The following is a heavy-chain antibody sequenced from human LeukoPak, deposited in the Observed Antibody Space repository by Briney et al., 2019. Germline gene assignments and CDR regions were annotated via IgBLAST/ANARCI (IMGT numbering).Heavy chain of an antibody. D-gene: IGHD3-10*01. V-gene: IGHV3-74*01. CDR2: LDTDGSNT. J-gene: IGHJ2*01. Sequence: GGSLRLSCAASGFTFSSYWMHWVRQGPGMGLVWVSRLDTDGSNTNYADSVRGRFTISRDNAKNTLYLQMNSLRVEDTAVYYCARSPGGYFDLWGRGILVTVSS. CDR1: GFTFSSYW. CDR3: ARSPGGYFDL.